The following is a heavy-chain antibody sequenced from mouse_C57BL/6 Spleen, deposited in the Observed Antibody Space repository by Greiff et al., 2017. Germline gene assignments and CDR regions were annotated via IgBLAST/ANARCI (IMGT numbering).Heavy chain of an antibody. CDR2: IDPSDSYT. V-gene: IGHV1-69*01. CDR3: ARDDGYYGVFLFAY. D-gene: IGHD2-3*01. CDR1: GYTFTSYW. J-gene: IGHJ3*01. Sequence: QVQLQQPGAELVMPGASVKLSCKASGYTFTSYWMHWVKQRPGQGLEWIGEIDPSDSYTNYNQKFKGKSTLTVDKSSSTAYMQLSSLTSEDSAVYDCARDDGYYGVFLFAYWGQGTLVTVSA.